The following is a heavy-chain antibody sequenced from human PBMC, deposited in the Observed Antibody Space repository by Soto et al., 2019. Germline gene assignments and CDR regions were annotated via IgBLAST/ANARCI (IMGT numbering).Heavy chain of an antibody. CDR1: GFTFRKYA. V-gene: IGHV3-23*01. J-gene: IGHJ2*01. CDR2: ITGSGGST. Sequence: EVQLLESGGGLVQPGGSLRLSCRASGFTFRKYAMSWVRQAPGKGLEWVSSITGSGGSTNNADSVKGRFTISRDNSKNTVYLQMNSLRAEDTAVYYCAKDPDRDSGGWYFDLWGRGTLVTVSS. CDR3: AKDPDRDSGGWYFDL.